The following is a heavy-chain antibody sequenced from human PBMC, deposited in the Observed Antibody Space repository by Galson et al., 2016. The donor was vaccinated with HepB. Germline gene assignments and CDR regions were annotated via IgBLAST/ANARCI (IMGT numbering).Heavy chain of an antibody. Sequence: SVKVSCKASGYIFTKYGITWVRQAPGQGLEWMGWISANTGDTNYAQKFQGRVTMTTDTSTTTAFMDLRSLRADDTAVYYCVLAVAGSFDYWGQGTLVTVSS. J-gene: IGHJ4*02. CDR2: ISANTGDT. D-gene: IGHD6-19*01. V-gene: IGHV1-18*01. CDR3: VLAVAGSFDY. CDR1: GYIFTKYG.